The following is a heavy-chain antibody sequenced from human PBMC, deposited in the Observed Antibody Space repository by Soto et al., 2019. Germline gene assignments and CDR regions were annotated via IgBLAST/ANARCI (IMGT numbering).Heavy chain of an antibody. J-gene: IGHJ6*03. Sequence: EVQLVESGGGLVQPGGSLRLSCAASGFTFSNYWMYWVRQAPGKGLEWVSRINSEGSVSSHADSVKGRLTISRDNDKNFLFLRMDSRRAEDTAVYYCARGDCVGGTCYSLAGSFYYYMDVWGKGTTVTVFS. D-gene: IGHD2-15*01. CDR1: GFTFSNYW. CDR3: ARGDCVGGTCYSLAGSFYYYMDV. V-gene: IGHV3-74*02. CDR2: INSEGSVS.